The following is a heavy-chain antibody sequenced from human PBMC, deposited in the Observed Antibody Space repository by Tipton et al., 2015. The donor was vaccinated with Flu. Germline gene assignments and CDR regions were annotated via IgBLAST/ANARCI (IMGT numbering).Heavy chain of an antibody. D-gene: IGHD3-10*02. CDR3: ARHTGGSVRGVIDY. CDR2: ISRGGSA. V-gene: IGHV4-38-2*01. CDR1: GDSIRSDYY. J-gene: IGHJ4*02. Sequence: LRLSCLVSGDSIRSDYYWGWIRQPPGKGLEWIGHISRGGSAYYNSSLQSRVTISVDTSKNQFSLRLSSVTAADTAVYYCARHTGGSVRGVIDYWGQGTLVTVSS.